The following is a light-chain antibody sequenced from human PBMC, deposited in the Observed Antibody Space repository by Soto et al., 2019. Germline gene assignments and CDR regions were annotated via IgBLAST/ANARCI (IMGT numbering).Light chain of an antibody. J-gene: IGLJ1*01. V-gene: IGLV2-14*03. CDR1: SSDVDFSNY. CDR3: SSFTSSDTDV. CDR2: DVS. Sequence: QSALTQPASVSGSPGQSITISCTGTSSDVDFSNYIFWYQQHPGKAPKLIISDVSNRPSGVSNRFSGSKSANTASLTISGLQAEDEADYYCSSFTSSDTDVFGSGTKVT.